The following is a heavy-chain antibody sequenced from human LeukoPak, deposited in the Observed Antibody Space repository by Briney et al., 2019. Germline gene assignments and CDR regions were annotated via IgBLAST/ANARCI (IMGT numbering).Heavy chain of an antibody. J-gene: IGHJ4*02. CDR2: ITGSGSST. CDR3: ATTKWFIGY. V-gene: IGHV3-23*01. D-gene: IGHD3-22*01. CDR1: GFTFSTYA. Sequence: GGSLRLSCAASGFTFSTYAMSWVRQAPGKGLEWVSSITGSGSSTYYADSVKGRFTISRDKSKNTLYLQLNSLRAEDTAVYYCATTKWFIGYWGQGTLVTVSS.